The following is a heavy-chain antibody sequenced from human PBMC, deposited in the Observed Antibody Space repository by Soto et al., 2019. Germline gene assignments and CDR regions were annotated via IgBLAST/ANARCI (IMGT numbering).Heavy chain of an antibody. V-gene: IGHV1-24*01. CDR1: GYTLTELS. Sequence: GASVKVSCKVSGYTLTELSMHWVRQAPGKGLEWMGGFDPEDGETIYAQKFQGRVTMTEDTSTDTAYMELSSLRSEDTAVYYCAATQSRDGYNIRPFDYWGQGTLVTVSS. CDR2: FDPEDGET. D-gene: IGHD5-12*01. J-gene: IGHJ4*02. CDR3: AATQSRDGYNIRPFDY.